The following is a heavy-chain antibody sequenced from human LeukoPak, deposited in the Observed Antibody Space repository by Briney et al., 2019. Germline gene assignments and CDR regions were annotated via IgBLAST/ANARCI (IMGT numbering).Heavy chain of an antibody. Sequence: SVKVSCKASGGTFSSYTISWVRQAPGQGLEWMGRIIPILGIANYAQKFQGRVTITADKSTSTAYMELSSLRAEDTAVYYCARDPVPGYDCLAYFDYRGQGTLVTVSS. CDR1: GGTFSSYT. CDR3: ARDPVPGYDCLAYFDY. J-gene: IGHJ4*02. D-gene: IGHD5-12*01. CDR2: IIPILGIA. V-gene: IGHV1-69*04.